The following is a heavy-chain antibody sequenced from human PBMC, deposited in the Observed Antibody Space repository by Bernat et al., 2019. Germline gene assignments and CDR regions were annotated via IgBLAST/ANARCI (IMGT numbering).Heavy chain of an antibody. J-gene: IGHJ3*02. V-gene: IGHV1-18*01. CDR1: GYTFTSYG. Sequence: QVQLVQSGAEVKKPGASVKVSCKASGYTFTSYGISWVRQAPGQGLEWMGWISAYNGNTNYAQKLQGRVTMTTDTSTSTAYMELRSLRPDDTAVYYCARDFDPPYYYDSSGSKDAFDIWGQGTMVTVSS. D-gene: IGHD3-22*01. CDR3: ARDFDPPYYYDSSGSKDAFDI. CDR2: ISAYNGNT.